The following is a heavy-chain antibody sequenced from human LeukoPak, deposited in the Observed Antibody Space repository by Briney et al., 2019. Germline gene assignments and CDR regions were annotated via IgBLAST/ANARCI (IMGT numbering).Heavy chain of an antibody. CDR3: ARVYGDSDYLYFYH. V-gene: IGHV3-33*01. CDR2: IWYDGTNK. Sequence: GGSLRLSCAASGFTFSSYGMHWVRQAPGKGLEWVAVIWYDGTNKHYGDSVKGRFTISRDNYKNTLHLQMNSLRVEDTAVYYCARVYGDSDYLYFYHWGQGTLVTVSS. D-gene: IGHD4-17*01. J-gene: IGHJ1*01. CDR1: GFTFSSYG.